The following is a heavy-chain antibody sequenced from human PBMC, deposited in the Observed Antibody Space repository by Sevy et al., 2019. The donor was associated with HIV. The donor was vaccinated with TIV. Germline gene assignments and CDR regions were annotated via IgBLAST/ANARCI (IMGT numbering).Heavy chain of an antibody. CDR3: AREGGSYYEDPFDI. V-gene: IGHV3-48*03. CDR2: ISSSGSRI. CDR1: GFTFSSYE. Sequence: GGSLRLSCAASGFTFSSYEMNLVRQAPGKGLEWVSYISSSGSRIYYADSVKGRFTISRDNAKNSLYLQMNSLRAEDTGIYYCAREGGSYYEDPFDIWGQGTMVTVSS. D-gene: IGHD1-26*01. J-gene: IGHJ3*02.